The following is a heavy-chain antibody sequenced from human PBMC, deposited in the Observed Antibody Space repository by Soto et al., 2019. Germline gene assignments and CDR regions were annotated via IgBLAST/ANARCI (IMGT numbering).Heavy chain of an antibody. CDR2: IIPIFGTA. D-gene: IGHD6-19*01. V-gene: IGHV1-69*13. CDR3: ARSPIAVAADYYYYGMDV. CDR1: GGTFSSYA. Sequence: GASVKVSCKASGGTFSSYAISWVRQAPGQGLEWMGGIIPIFGTANYAQKFQGRVTITADESTSTAYMELSSLRSEDTAVYYCARSPIAVAADYYYYGMDVWGQGTTVTVS. J-gene: IGHJ6*02.